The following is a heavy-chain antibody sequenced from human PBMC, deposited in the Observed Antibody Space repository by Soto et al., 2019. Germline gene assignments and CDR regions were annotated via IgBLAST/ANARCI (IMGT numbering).Heavy chain of an antibody. CDR3: ARYLNIVVVPAAKLDFDY. J-gene: IGHJ4*02. CDR2: ISAYNGNT. D-gene: IGHD2-2*01. Sequence: ASVKVSCKASGYTFTSYGISWVRQAPGQGLEWMGWISAYNGNTNYAQKLQGRVTMTTDTSTSTAYMELRSLRSDDTAVYYCARYLNIVVVPAAKLDFDYWASEPWSPSPQ. CDR1: GYTFTSYG. V-gene: IGHV1-18*01.